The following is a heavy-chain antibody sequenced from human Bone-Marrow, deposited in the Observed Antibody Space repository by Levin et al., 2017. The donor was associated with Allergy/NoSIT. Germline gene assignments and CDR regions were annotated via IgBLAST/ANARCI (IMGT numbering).Heavy chain of an antibody. Sequence: GGSLRLSCVASGFTFSDYALHWVRQSPGNGLEWLGVISYDGSSVYYADSVRGRFTISRDNSKNTSFLQVSSLRPEDTSLYSCANLHSLAWFWGKGTLLTVSS. J-gene: IGHJ4*02. V-gene: IGHV3-30*18. CDR2: ISYDGSSV. CDR1: GFTFSDYA. D-gene: IGHD3-3*01. CDR3: ANLHSLAWF.